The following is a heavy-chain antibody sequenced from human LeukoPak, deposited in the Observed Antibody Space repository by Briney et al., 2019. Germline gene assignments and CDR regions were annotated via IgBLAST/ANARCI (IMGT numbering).Heavy chain of an antibody. CDR2: ISYDGSNK. D-gene: IGHD4-17*01. CDR1: GFTFNTFG. Sequence: GGSLRLSCVTSGFTFNTFGFHWVRQAPGKGLEWVAVISYDGSNKYYADSVKGRFTISRDNSKNTLYLQMNSLRAEDTAVYYCARGEVVLATVTTLNYYGMDVWGQGTTVTVSS. J-gene: IGHJ6*02. V-gene: IGHV3-30*19. CDR3: ARGEVVLATVTTLNYYGMDV.